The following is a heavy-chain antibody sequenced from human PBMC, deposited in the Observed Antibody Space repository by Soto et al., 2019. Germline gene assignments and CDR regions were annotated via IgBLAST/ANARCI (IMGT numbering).Heavy chain of an antibody. D-gene: IGHD3-22*01. V-gene: IGHV6-1*01. Sequence: PSQTLSLTCAISGDSVSSNSAAGDWIRQSPSRGLEWLGRTYYRSKWYNDYAVSVKSRITINPDTSKNQFSLQLNSVTPEDTAVYYCARDRGAYYYDSSGPTYFDYWGQGTLVTVSS. CDR3: ARDRGAYYYDSSGPTYFDY. J-gene: IGHJ4*02. CDR2: TYYRSKWYN. CDR1: GDSVSSNSAA.